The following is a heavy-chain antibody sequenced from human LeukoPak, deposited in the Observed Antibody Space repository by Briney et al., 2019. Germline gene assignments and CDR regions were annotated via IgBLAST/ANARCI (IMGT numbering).Heavy chain of an antibody. V-gene: IGHV4-4*02. CDR3: ARAPNWKHFDY. CDR1: GGSISSSNW. CDR2: IYHSGTA. Sequence: PSETLSLTCTVSGGSISSSNWWSWVRQPPGKGLEWIGEIYHSGTANYNPSLKSRVTISVDKSKNQFSLKLSSVTAADTAVYYCARAPNWKHFDYWGQGTLVTVSS. D-gene: IGHD1-1*01. J-gene: IGHJ4*02.